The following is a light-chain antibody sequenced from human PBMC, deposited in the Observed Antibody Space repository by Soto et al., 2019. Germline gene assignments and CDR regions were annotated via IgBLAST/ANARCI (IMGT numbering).Light chain of an antibody. CDR3: QQYGASPMYT. V-gene: IGKV2-24*01. CDR2: KIS. J-gene: IGKJ2*01. Sequence: IVTTHWALSSSLTLGQPASLSCRSIPRLVDCVGNTYLSWLHQRPGQPPRLLIYKISDRFSGVPDRFGGSGAGTDFTLTMSRVEAEYLAVYFCQQYGASPMYTFGQGTKVDIK. CDR1: PRLVDCVGNTY.